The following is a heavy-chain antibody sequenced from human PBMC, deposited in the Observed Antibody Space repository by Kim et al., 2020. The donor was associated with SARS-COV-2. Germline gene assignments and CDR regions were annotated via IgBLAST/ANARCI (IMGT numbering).Heavy chain of an antibody. CDR3: ARDRWFYGSGSYYKPLEY. V-gene: IGHV3-33*05. Sequence: GGSLRLSCAASGFTFSSYGMHWVRQAPGKGLEWVAVISYDGSNKYYADSVKGRFTISRDNSKNTLYLQMNSRRAEDTAVYYCARDRWFYGSGSYYKPLEYWGQGTLVTVSS. D-gene: IGHD3-10*01. CDR1: GFTFSSYG. CDR2: ISYDGSNK. J-gene: IGHJ1*01.